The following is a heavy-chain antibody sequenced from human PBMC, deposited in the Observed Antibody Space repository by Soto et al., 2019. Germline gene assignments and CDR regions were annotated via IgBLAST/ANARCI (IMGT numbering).Heavy chain of an antibody. V-gene: IGHV1-8*01. D-gene: IGHD6-19*01. CDR1: GYTFTSYD. Sequence: QVQLVQSGAEVKKPGASVKVSCKASGYTFTSYDINWVRQAPGQGLEWLGWMNPSNGNTDYAQRFQGRVTMTRDASISTAYMELSSLRFDDTAVYFCARGGAVAGMDFSDSWGQGTLVIVSS. J-gene: IGHJ4*02. CDR3: ARGGAVAGMDFSDS. CDR2: MNPSNGNT.